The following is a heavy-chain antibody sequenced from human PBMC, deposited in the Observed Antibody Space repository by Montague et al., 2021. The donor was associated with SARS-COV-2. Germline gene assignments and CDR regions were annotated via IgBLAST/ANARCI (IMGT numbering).Heavy chain of an antibody. D-gene: IGHD3-9*01. CDR3: ARQDDILTGYYYYGMDV. CDR2: IDYSGST. CDR1: GGSISSSSYY. J-gene: IGHJ6*02. Sequence: SETLSLTCTVSGGSISSSSYYWGWIRQPPGKGLEWIGSIDYSGSTYYXXXLKSRVTIPVDTSKNQFSLKLSSVTAADTAVYYCARQDDILTGYYYYGMDVCGQGTTVTVSS. V-gene: IGHV4-39*01.